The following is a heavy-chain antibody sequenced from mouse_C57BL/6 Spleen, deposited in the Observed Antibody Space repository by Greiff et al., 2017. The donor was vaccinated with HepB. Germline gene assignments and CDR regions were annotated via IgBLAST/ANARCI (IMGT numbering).Heavy chain of an antibody. V-gene: IGHV1-69*01. D-gene: IGHD6-1*01. Sequence: QVQLQQPGAELVMPGASVKLSCKASGYTFTSYWMHWVKQRPGQGLEWIGEIDPSDSYTNYNQKFKGKSTLTVDKSSSTAYMQLSSLTSEDSAVYYCARWAPLAYYAIDYWGQGTSVTVS. CDR1: GYTFTSYW. CDR2: IDPSDSYT. CDR3: ARWAPLAYYAIDY. J-gene: IGHJ4*01.